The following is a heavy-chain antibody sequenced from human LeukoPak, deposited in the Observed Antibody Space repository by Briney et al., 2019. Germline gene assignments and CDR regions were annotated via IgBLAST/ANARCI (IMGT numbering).Heavy chain of an antibody. V-gene: IGHV3-48*03. D-gene: IGHD3-22*01. Sequence: GGSLRLTYTTSQFTFRNYEVNWVRQAPGKGLEWISFTGSSTIQYADSVTGRFTISRDNAKNSLYLQMNSLRVEDTAVYYCASSKWFYFDSWGQGTLVTVSS. CDR1: QFTFRNYE. CDR2: TGSSTI. J-gene: IGHJ4*02. CDR3: ASSKWFYFDS.